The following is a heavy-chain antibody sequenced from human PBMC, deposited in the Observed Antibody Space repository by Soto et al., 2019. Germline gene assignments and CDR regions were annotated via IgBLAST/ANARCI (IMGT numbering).Heavy chain of an antibody. J-gene: IGHJ4*02. V-gene: IGHV1-18*04. CDR3: ARARMYSGAYHDY. Sequence: GPGVESPGASVKVSCKASGYPFSNFGINWVRQAPGQGLEWMGWITPYNGNANYAQKHQDRLTITTDTSTNTAYLELRSLRSDDTAVYFCARARMYSGAYHDYWGQGTLVTVSS. CDR2: ITPYNGNA. CDR1: GYPFSNFG. D-gene: IGHD1-26*01.